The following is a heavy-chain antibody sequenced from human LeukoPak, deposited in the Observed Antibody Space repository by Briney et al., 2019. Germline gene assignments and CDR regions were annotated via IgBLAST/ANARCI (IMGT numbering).Heavy chain of an antibody. D-gene: IGHD3-22*01. CDR3: ARYEDYYDSSGYESPDI. CDR1: GYSISSGYY. Sequence: SETLSLTCTVSGYSISSGYYWGWIRQPPGKGLEWIGSIYHSGSTYYNPSLKSRVTISVDTSKNQSSLKLSSVTAADTAVYYCARYEDYYDSSGYESPDIWGQGTMVTVSS. V-gene: IGHV4-38-2*02. J-gene: IGHJ3*02. CDR2: IYHSGST.